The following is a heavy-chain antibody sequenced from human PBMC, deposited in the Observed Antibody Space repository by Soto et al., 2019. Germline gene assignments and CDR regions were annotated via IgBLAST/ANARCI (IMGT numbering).Heavy chain of an antibody. V-gene: IGHV4-39*02. J-gene: IGHJ6*02. Sequence: ETLSLSCTVCGCSISSSSYYWGWIRQPPGKGLEWIGSIYYSGSTYYNPSLKSRVTISVDTSKNQFSLKLSSVTAADTAVYYCAKDTIFGVVFYGMDVWGQGTTVTVSS. D-gene: IGHD3-3*01. CDR1: GCSISSSSYY. CDR3: AKDTIFGVVFYGMDV. CDR2: IYYSGST.